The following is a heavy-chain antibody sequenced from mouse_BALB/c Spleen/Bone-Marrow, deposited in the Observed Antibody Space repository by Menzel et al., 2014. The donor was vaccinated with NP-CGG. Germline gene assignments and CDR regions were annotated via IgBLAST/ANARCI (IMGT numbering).Heavy chain of an antibody. J-gene: IGHJ2*01. CDR1: GYAFTNYL. CDR2: TNPGSGGT. Sequence: QVQLQQSGAELVRPGTSVKVSCKASGYAFTNYLIEWVKQRPGQGLEWIGVTNPGSGGTNYNEKFKGKATLTADKSSSTAYMQLSSLTSDDSAVYSWARHYFDYWGQGTTLTVSS. CDR3: ARHYFDY. V-gene: IGHV1-54*01.